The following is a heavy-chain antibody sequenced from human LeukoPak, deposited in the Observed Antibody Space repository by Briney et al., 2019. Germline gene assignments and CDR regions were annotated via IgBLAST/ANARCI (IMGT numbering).Heavy chain of an antibody. Sequence: SVKVSCKASGGTFSSYAISWLRQAPGQGLEWMGGIIPIFGTANYAQKLHRRVTITTDESTSTDYMELSTLSSEHTAVYYCARPQNYDILTGRSNDAFDIWGQGTMVTVSS. CDR1: GGTFSSYA. CDR2: IIPIFGTA. V-gene: IGHV1-69*05. J-gene: IGHJ3*02. D-gene: IGHD3-9*01. CDR3: ARPQNYDILTGRSNDAFDI.